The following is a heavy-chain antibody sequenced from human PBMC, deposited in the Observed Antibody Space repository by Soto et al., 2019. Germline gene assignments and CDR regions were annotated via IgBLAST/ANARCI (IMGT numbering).Heavy chain of an antibody. Sequence: EVQLVETGGGLIQPGGSLRLSCAASGFTVSSNYMSWVRQAPGKGLEWVSVIYSGGSTYYADSVKGRFTISRDNSKNTLYIQMNSLRAEDTAVYYCARDLGESGSSSQDAFDIWGQGTMVTVSS. CDR1: GFTVSSNY. D-gene: IGHD1-26*01. V-gene: IGHV3-53*02. CDR2: IYSGGST. J-gene: IGHJ3*02. CDR3: ARDLGESGSSSQDAFDI.